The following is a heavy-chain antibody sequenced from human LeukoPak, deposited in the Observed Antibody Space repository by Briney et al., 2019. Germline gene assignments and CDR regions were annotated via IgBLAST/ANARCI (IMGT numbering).Heavy chain of an antibody. CDR3: AKDLNYGDYGPLDY. J-gene: IGHJ4*02. CDR2: ISWNSGSI. CDR1: GFTFDDYA. V-gene: IGHV3-9*01. Sequence: PGGSLRLSCAHSGFTFDDYAMNWVRQAPGKGLEWVSGISWNSGSIGYADAVKGRFTISRDNAKNCLYLQMNSLRAEDTASYYCAKDLNYGDYGPLDYWGQGALVTVSS. D-gene: IGHD4-17*01.